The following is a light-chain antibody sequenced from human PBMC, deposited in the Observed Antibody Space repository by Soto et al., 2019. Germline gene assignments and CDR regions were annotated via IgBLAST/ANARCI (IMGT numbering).Light chain of an antibody. CDR2: ENN. CDR1: SSNIGNNY. Sequence: QSVLTQPHSVSAAPGQKVTISCSGSSSNIGNNYVSWYQQIPGTAPKLLIYENNKRPSGIPDRFSGSKSGTSATLGITGLQSGDEDDYYCGTWDSSLSAYVFGTGTKLTVL. J-gene: IGLJ1*01. V-gene: IGLV1-51*02. CDR3: GTWDSSLSAYV.